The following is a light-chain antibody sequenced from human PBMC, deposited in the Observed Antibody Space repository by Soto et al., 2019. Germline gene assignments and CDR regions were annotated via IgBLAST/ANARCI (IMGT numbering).Light chain of an antibody. CDR2: AAS. J-gene: IGKJ2*01. CDR3: QKYNNPPRT. CDR1: QSVSNH. Sequence: EIVMTQSPDTLSVSPGERATLSCRASQSVSNHLTWYQQKPGQAPRLLIYAASTRATGIPARFSGSGSGADFTLTISSLQSEDFAVYYCQKYNNPPRTFGQGTKLQIK. V-gene: IGKV3-15*01.